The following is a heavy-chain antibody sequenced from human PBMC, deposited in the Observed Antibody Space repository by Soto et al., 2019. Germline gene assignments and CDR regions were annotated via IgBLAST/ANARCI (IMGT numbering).Heavy chain of an antibody. CDR1: GGSISSGDYY. V-gene: IGHV4-30-4*01. J-gene: IGHJ6*02. CDR2: IYYSGST. Sequence: PSETLSLTCTVSGGSISSGDYYWSWIRQPPGKGLEWIGYIYYSGSTYYNPSLKSRVTISVDTSKNQFSLKLSSVTAADTAVYYCATGIFASPGYYGMDVWGQGTTVTVS. D-gene: IGHD2-15*01. CDR3: ATGIFASPGYYGMDV.